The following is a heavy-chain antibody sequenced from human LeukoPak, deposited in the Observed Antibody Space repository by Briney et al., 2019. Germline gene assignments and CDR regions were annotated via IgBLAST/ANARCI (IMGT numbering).Heavy chain of an antibody. CDR1: GGSFSGYY. Sequence: SETLSLTCAVYGGSFSGYYWSWIRQPPGKGLEWIGEINHSGSTNYNPPLKSRVTISVDTSKNQFSLKLSSVTAADTAVYYCARGLSPSDFDYWGQGTLVTVSS. J-gene: IGHJ4*02. CDR3: ARGLSPSDFDY. CDR2: INHSGST. V-gene: IGHV4-34*01. D-gene: IGHD3-10*01.